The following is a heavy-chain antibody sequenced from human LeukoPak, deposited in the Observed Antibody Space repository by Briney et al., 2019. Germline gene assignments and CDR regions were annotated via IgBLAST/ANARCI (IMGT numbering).Heavy chain of an antibody. V-gene: IGHV3-21*01. Sequence: PGGSLRLSCAASGFTFNTYSMSWVRQAPGKGLEWVVIISRTSESIFYADSLKGRFTISRDNAKNSLYLQMNGLRAEDTAAYYCARGATDTTRWFDPWGQGTLVIVSS. D-gene: IGHD1-7*01. CDR1: GFTFNTYS. CDR3: ARGATDTTRWFDP. CDR2: ISRTSESI. J-gene: IGHJ5*02.